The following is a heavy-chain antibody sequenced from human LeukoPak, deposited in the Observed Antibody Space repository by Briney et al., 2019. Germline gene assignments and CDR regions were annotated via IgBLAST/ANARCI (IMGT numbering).Heavy chain of an antibody. V-gene: IGHV1-2*02. CDR2: INPNSGGT. CDR1: GYTSTGYY. CDR3: ARVRQQLVRDFDY. D-gene: IGHD6-13*01. Sequence: ASVKVSCKASGYTSTGYYMHWVRQAPGQGLEWMGWINPNSGGTNYAQKFQGRVTMTRDTSISTAYMELSRLRSDDTAVYYCARVRQQLVRDFDYWGQGTLVTVSS. J-gene: IGHJ4*02.